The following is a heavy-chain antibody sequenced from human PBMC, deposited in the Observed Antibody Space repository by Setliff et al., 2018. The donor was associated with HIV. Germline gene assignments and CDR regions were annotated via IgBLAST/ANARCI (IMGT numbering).Heavy chain of an antibody. J-gene: IGHJ6*03. CDR2: VSHTGST. CDR3: ARSDLDNGSGYFDYYSYYMDV. Sequence: PSETLSLTCAVYGGSLSGYYWRWIRQPPGKGLEWIGDVSHTGSTNYNPSLKSRVTISVDTSKSQFSLKLRSVTAADTAIYYCARSDLDNGSGYFDYYSYYMDVWGRGTTVTVSS. V-gene: IGHV4-34*01. CDR1: GGSLSGYY. D-gene: IGHD3-22*01.